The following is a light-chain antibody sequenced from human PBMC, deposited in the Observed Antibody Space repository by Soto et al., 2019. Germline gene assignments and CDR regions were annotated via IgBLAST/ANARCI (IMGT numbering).Light chain of an antibody. V-gene: IGLV1-40*01. J-gene: IGLJ1*01. CDR2: GNS. CDR1: SSNIGAGYD. CDR3: QSYDRSLRTYV. Sequence: APGQRVTISCSGSSSNIGAGYDVNWYRQLPGTAPKLLIYGNSDRPSGVPDRFSGSKSGTSASLAITGLQAEDEADYFCQSYDRSLRTYVFGTGTKVTVL.